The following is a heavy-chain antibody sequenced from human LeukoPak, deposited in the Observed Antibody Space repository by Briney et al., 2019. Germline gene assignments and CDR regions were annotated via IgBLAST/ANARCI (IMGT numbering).Heavy chain of an antibody. CDR2: ISHDGSNK. CDR3: AKVPGSGSYRDAFDM. Sequence: GGSLSLSCAASGFTFSSYGMHWVRQAPGKGLEWVAVISHDGSNKYYADSVKGRFTISRDNSKNTLYLQMNSLRAEDTAVYYCAKVPGSGSYRDAFDMWGQGTMVTVSS. CDR1: GFTFSSYG. J-gene: IGHJ3*02. V-gene: IGHV3-30*18. D-gene: IGHD3-10*01.